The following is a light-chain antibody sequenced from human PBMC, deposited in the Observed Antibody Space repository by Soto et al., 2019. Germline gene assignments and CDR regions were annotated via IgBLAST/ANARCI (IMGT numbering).Light chain of an antibody. CDR2: DAS. V-gene: IGKV3-20*01. CDR1: QSVRSSY. J-gene: IGKJ2*01. Sequence: EIVLTQSPGTLSLSPGERATLSCRASQSVRSSYLAWYQQKPGQAPRLLIFDASFRTTGIPDRFSGSGSGTEFTLTISRLEPEDFAVYYCQQYGSLPYTFGLGTRLEI. CDR3: QQYGSLPYT.